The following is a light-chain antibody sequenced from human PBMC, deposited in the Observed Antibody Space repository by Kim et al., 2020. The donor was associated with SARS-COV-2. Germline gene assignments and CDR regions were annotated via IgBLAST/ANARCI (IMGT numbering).Light chain of an antibody. J-gene: IGLJ3*02. Sequence: GQAITISCSGTSSDVGGSNFVSWYQQHPGKAPKLMISDVSGRPSGVSKRFSGSKSGNTASLTISGLQAEDEADYYCSSNTSSSTVVFGGGTQLTVL. CDR2: DVS. CDR1: SSDVGGSNF. V-gene: IGLV2-14*03. CDR3: SSNTSSSTVV.